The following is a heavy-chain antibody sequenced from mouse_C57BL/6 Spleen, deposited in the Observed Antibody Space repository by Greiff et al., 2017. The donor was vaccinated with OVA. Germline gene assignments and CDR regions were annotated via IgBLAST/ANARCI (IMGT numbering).Heavy chain of an antibody. CDR2: IYPGSGST. V-gene: IGHV1-55*01. CDR1: GYTFTSYW. CDR3: ATPYGSSQGFAY. Sequence: QVQLQQSGAELVKPGASVKMSCKASGYTFTSYWITWVKQRPGQGLEWIGDIYPGSGSTNYNEKFKSKATLTVDTSSSTAYMQLSSLTSEDSAVYYCATPYGSSQGFAYWGQGTLVTVSA. J-gene: IGHJ3*01. D-gene: IGHD1-1*01.